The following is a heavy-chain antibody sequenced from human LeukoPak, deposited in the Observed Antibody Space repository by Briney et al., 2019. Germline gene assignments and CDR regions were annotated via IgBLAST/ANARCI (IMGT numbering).Heavy chain of an antibody. CDR2: IYPGDSDT. D-gene: IGHD4-11*01. V-gene: IGHV5-51*01. CDR3: ARRLYSNYWFWEY. Sequence: GESLKISCKGSGNSFTTYWIGWVRQMPGKGLEWMGIIYPGDSDTRYSLSFQGQVTISADKSISTAYLQWSSLKASDTAIYYCARRLYSNYWFWEYWGQGTLVTVSS. J-gene: IGHJ4*02. CDR1: GNSFTTYW.